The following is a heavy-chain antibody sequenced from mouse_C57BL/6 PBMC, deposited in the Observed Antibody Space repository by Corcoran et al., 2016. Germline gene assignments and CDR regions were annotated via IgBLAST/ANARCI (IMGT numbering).Heavy chain of an antibody. J-gene: IGHJ4*01. CDR3: ARSYSPYAMDY. D-gene: IGHD2-10*01. CDR1: GYTFTDYN. CDR2: INPNNGGT. V-gene: IGHV1-18*01. Sequence: EVQLQQSGPELVKPGASVKISCKASGYTFTDYNMDWVKQSHGKSLEWIGDINPNNGGTIYNQKFKGKATLTVDKSSSTAYMELRSLTSEDTAVYYCARSYSPYAMDYWGQGTSVTVSS.